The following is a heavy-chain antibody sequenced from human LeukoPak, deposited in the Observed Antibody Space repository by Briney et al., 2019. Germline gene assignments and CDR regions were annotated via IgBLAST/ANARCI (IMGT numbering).Heavy chain of an antibody. V-gene: IGHV3-74*01. D-gene: IGHD6-19*01. Sequence: GGCMTPSCAVAALTSGSYWMHWDRQAHGEGMGWDSRTHPEGSRKSDADSVRGPFTISRDYAKNTLYLQMNSLRAEDTAVYYCARGPRAVAGIKFSGAFDIWGQGTMVTVSS. CDR2: THPEGSRK. CDR1: ALTSGSYW. J-gene: IGHJ3*02. CDR3: ARGPRAVAGIKFSGAFDI.